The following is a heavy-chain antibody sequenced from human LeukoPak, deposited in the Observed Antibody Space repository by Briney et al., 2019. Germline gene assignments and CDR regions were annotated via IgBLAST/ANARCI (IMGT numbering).Heavy chain of an antibody. J-gene: IGHJ4*02. V-gene: IGHV4-34*01. D-gene: IGHD4-17*01. CDR2: INHSGST. CDR1: GGSFSGYY. CDR3: ARFRRGDYYLDY. Sequence: PSETLSLTCAVYGGSFSGYYWSWIRQPPGKGLEWIGEINHSGSTNYNPSLKSRVTISVDTSKNQFSLKLSSVTAADTAVYYCARFRRGDYYLDYWGQGTLVTVSS.